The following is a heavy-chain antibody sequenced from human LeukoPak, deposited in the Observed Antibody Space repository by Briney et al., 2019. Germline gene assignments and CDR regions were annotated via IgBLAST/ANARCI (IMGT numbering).Heavy chain of an antibody. CDR2: ISAYNGNT. D-gene: IGHD2-2*01. V-gene: IGHV1-18*01. CDR3: ARVAGGYCSSTSCYGGWFDP. CDR1: GGTFSSYA. Sequence: ASVKVSCKASGGTFSSYAISWVRQAPGQGLEWMGWISAYNGNTNYAQKLQGRVTMTTDTSTSTAYMELRSLRSDDTAVYYCARVAGGYCSSTSCYGGWFDPWGQGTLVTVSS. J-gene: IGHJ5*02.